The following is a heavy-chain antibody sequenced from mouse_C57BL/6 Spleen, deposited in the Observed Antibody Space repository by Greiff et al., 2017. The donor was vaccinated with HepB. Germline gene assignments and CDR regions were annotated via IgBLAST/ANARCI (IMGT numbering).Heavy chain of an antibody. J-gene: IGHJ3*01. CDR2: INPSSGYI. D-gene: IGHD2-4*01. V-gene: IGHV1-4*01. Sequence: VQLQQSGAELARPGASVKMSCKASGYTFTSYTMHWVKQRPGQGLEWIGYINPSSGYIKYNQKFKDKATLYADKSSSTAYMQLSSLTSEDSAVYYWARSLSVYYDYDGEFAYWGQGTLVTVSA. CDR3: ARSLSVYYDYDGEFAY. CDR1: GYTFTSYT.